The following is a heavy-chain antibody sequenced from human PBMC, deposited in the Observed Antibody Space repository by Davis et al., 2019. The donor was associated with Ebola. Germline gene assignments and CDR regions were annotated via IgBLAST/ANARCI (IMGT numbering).Heavy chain of an antibody. CDR2: MNPNSGNT. Sequence: ASVKVSCKASGYTFTSYDINWVRQATGQGLEWMGWMNPNSGNTGYAQKFQGRVTMTEDTSTDTAYMELSSLRSEDTAVYYCATLGSSGYYAVYWGQGTLVTVSS. CDR3: ATLGSSGYYAVY. D-gene: IGHD3-22*01. J-gene: IGHJ4*02. CDR1: GYTFTSYD. V-gene: IGHV1-8*01.